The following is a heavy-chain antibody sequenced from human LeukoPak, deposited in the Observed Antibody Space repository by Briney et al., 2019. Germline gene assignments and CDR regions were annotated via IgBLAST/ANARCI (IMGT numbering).Heavy chain of an antibody. Sequence: SETLSLTCTVSGGSISSYYWRWIRQPAGKGPEWIARIYTSGSTNYNPSLKSRVTMSVDTSKNQFSLKLSSVTAADTAVYYCARDMVRSWSGYYSDWFDPWGQGTLVTVSS. CDR3: ARDMVRSWSGYYSDWFDP. J-gene: IGHJ5*02. D-gene: IGHD3-3*01. CDR1: GGSISSYY. V-gene: IGHV4-4*07. CDR2: IYTSGST.